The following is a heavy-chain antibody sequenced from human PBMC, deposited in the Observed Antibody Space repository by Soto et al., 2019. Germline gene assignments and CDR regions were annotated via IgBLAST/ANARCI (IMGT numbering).Heavy chain of an antibody. CDR1: GFSFSSYG. J-gene: IGHJ4*02. Sequence: QVQLVESGGGVVQPGRSLRLSCAASGFSFSSYGMHWVRQAPGKGLEWVAVILYDGSNKYYADSVKGRFTISRDNSKNTLYLQMYSLRAEDTAVYYCAKDRSTISYLFDYWGQGTLVIVSS. CDR3: AKDRSTISYLFDY. D-gene: IGHD2-2*01. V-gene: IGHV3-30*18. CDR2: ILYDGSNK.